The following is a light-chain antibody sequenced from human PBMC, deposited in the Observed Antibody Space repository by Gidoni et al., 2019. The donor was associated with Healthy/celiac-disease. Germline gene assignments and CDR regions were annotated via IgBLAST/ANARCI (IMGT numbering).Light chain of an antibody. Sequence: EIVLTQSPGTLSLSPGERAPLSCRAIQSVSSSYLAWYQQKPGQAPRLLIYGASSRATGIPDRFSGSGSGTDFTLTISRLEPEDFAVYYCQQYGSSPRLTFGGGTKVEIK. CDR1: QSVSSSY. CDR2: GAS. V-gene: IGKV3-20*01. J-gene: IGKJ4*01. CDR3: QQYGSSPRLT.